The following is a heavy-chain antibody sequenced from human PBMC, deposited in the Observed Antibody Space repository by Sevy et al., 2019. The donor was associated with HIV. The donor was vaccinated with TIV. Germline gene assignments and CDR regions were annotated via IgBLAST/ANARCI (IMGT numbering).Heavy chain of an antibody. CDR2: ISYDGSNK. D-gene: IGHD3-10*01. CDR3: GLGLYGSGSHFDY. CDR1: GFTFSSYA. V-gene: IGHV3-30-3*01. J-gene: IGHJ4*02. Sequence: GGSLRLSCAASGFTFSSYAMHWVRQAPGKGLEWVAVISYDGSNKYYADSVKGRFTISRDNSKNTLYLQMNSLRAEDTALYYCGLGLYGSGSHFDYWGQGTLVTVSS.